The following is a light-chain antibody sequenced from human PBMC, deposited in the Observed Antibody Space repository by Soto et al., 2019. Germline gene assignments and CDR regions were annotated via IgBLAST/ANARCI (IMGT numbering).Light chain of an antibody. V-gene: IGLV2-8*01. J-gene: IGLJ1*01. Sequence: QSVLAQPPSASGSPGQSVTISCAGTSSDVGDNYASWYQQHLGKAPKLIIYGVTLRPSGVPDRFSGSKSGNTASLTVSGLQADDEADYYCSAYAGSNTFVFGTGTKVTVL. CDR3: SAYAGSNTFV. CDR1: SSDVGDNY. CDR2: GVT.